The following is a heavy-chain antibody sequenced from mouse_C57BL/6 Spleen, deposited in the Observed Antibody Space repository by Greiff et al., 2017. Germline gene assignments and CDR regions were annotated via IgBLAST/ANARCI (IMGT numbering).Heavy chain of an antibody. CDR1: GYTFTSYW. Sequence: VQLQQSGAELAKPGASVKLSCKASGYTFTSYWMHWVKQRPGQGLEWIGYINPSSGDTKYNQKFKDKATLTADKSSSTAYMQLSSLTYEDSAVYYCANYYGSSYPWFAYWGQGTLVTVSA. J-gene: IGHJ3*01. CDR3: ANYYGSSYPWFAY. CDR2: INPSSGDT. V-gene: IGHV1-7*01. D-gene: IGHD1-1*01.